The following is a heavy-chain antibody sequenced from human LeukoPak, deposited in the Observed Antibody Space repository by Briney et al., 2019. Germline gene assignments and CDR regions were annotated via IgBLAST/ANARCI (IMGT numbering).Heavy chain of an antibody. CDR1: GYTFTSYD. D-gene: IGHD5-12*01. CDR2: MSPNSGNT. Sequence: GASVRVSCKASGYTFTSYDINWVRQATGQGLEWMGWMSPNSGNTGYAQKFHGRVTMTRNTSISAAYMELSSLTSEDTAVYYCARGSVAMDAFDIWGQGTMVTVSS. J-gene: IGHJ3*02. V-gene: IGHV1-8*01. CDR3: ARGSVAMDAFDI.